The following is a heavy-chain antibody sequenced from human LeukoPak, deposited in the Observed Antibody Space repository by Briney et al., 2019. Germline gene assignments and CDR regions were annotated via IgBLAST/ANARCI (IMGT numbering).Heavy chain of an antibody. CDR3: ARKGGSYYFFDY. J-gene: IGHJ4*02. Sequence: SQTLSLTCSVSGGSIRSGDYYWTWIRQPPGKGLEWIGYIYHSESTYYNPSLKSRTTISVDMSSNQFSLKLSSVTAADTAVYYCARKGGSYYFFDYWGQGTLVTVSS. CDR1: GGSIRSGDYY. CDR2: IYHSEST. V-gene: IGHV4-30-4*01. D-gene: IGHD1-26*01.